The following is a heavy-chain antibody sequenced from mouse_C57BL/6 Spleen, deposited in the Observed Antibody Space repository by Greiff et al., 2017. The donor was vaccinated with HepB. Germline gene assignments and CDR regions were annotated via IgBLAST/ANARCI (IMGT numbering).Heavy chain of an antibody. CDR3: VRQKDYGNLDY. CDR1: GFSFNTYA. J-gene: IGHJ2*01. Sequence: EVQRVESGGGLVQPKGSLKLSCAASGFSFNTYAMNWVRQAPGKGLEWVARIRSKSNNYATYYADSVKDRFTISRDDSESMLYLQMNNLQTEDTAMYYWVRQKDYGNLDYWGQGTTLTVSS. CDR2: IRSKSNNYAT. D-gene: IGHD2-1*01. V-gene: IGHV10-1*01.